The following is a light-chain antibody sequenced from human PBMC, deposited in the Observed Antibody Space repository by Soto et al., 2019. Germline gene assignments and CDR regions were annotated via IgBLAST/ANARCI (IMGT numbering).Light chain of an antibody. CDR1: SSDVGGYNY. CDR3: SSYTSS. V-gene: IGLV2-14*01. Sequence: QSVLTQPASVSGSPGQSITISYPGTSSDVGGYNYVSWYQQHPGKAPKLMIYDVSNRPSGVSNRFSGSKSGNTASLTISGLQAEDEADYYCSSYTSSFGTGTKVTVL. CDR2: DVS. J-gene: IGLJ1*01.